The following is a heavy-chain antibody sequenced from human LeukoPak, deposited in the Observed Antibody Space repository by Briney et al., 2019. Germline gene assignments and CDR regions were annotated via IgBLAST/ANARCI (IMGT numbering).Heavy chain of an antibody. D-gene: IGHD1-1*01. CDR2: ISYDGSNK. Sequence: PGESLRLCCAASGFTFSSYGMHWVRQTPGKGLEWVAVISYDGSNKYYADSVKGRFTISRDNSKNTLYLQMNSLRAEDTAVYYCVRPTARFGTYYYGMDVWGQGTTVTVSS. J-gene: IGHJ6*02. CDR1: GFTFSSYG. V-gene: IGHV3-30*03. CDR3: VRPTARFGTYYYGMDV.